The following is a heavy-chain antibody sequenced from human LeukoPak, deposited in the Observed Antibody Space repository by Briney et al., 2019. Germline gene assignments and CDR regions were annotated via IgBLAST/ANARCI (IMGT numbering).Heavy chain of an antibody. Sequence: ASVKVSCKASGYTFTGYYMHWVRQALGQGLEWMGWINPNTGGTNFAQKFQGRVTMTRDTSISTAYMELSRLRSDDTAVYYCARVTVLRDFWSVSFDPWGQGTLVTVSS. CDR1: GYTFTGYY. CDR3: ARVTVLRDFWSVSFDP. V-gene: IGHV1-2*02. J-gene: IGHJ5*02. D-gene: IGHD3-3*01. CDR2: INPNTGGT.